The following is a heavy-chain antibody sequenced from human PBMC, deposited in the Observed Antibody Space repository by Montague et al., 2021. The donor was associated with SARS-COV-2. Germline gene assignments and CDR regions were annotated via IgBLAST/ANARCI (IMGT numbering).Heavy chain of an antibody. CDR2: IYYYGSV. D-gene: IGHD3-10*01. V-gene: IGHV4-59*08. Sequence: SETLSLTCTVAGDSVSRSYWNWIRQSPGKGLEWIGNIYYYGSVNYNPSLKSRLSISLDTPRNQLSLTLTSVTAADTATYYCARQITMVREPFDSWGQGTLVIVSS. CDR3: ARQITMVREPFDS. J-gene: IGHJ4*02. CDR1: GDSVSRSY.